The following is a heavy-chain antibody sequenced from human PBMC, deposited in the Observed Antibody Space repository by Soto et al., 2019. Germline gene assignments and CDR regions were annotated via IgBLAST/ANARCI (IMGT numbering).Heavy chain of an antibody. CDR3: ARKAAAAGTVWFDP. D-gene: IGHD6-13*01. Sequence: ASVKVSCKASGYTFTSYGISWVRQAPGQGLEWMGWISAYNGNTNYAQKLQGRVTMTTDTSTSTAYMELRSLRSDDTAVYYCARKAAAAGTVWFDPWGQGTLVTSPQ. CDR1: GYTFTSYG. V-gene: IGHV1-18*01. J-gene: IGHJ5*02. CDR2: ISAYNGNT.